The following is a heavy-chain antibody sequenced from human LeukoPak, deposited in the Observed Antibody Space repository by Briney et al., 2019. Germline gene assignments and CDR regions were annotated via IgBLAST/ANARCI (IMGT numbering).Heavy chain of an antibody. J-gene: IGHJ4*02. CDR1: GFTFISYG. CDR3: AKGGAAAGTFDY. CDR2: ISYDGSNK. D-gene: IGHD6-13*01. Sequence: GGSLRLSCAASGFTFISYGMHRVRQAPGKGLEWVAVISYDGSNKYYADSVKGRFTISRDNSKNTLYLQMNSLRAADTAVYYCAKGGAAAGTFDYWGQGTLVTVSS. V-gene: IGHV3-30*18.